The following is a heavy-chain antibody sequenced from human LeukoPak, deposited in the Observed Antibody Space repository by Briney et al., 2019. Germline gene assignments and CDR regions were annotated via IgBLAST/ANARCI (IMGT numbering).Heavy chain of an antibody. D-gene: IGHD3-3*01. CDR3: ARDFVGGIWSAGF. Sequence: GASVKVSCKTSGFTFTGYYVHWVRQAPGQGLEWMGRVDPNSGDTIYGQRFQGRVTMTRDTSISAAYMELRNLRFDDTAVYYCARDFVGGIWSAGFWGQGTLVTVSS. CDR1: GFTFTGYY. J-gene: IGHJ4*02. CDR2: VDPNSGDT. V-gene: IGHV1-2*06.